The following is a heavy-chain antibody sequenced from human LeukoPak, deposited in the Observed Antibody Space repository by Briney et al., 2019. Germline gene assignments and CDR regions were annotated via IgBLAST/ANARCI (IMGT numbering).Heavy chain of an antibody. D-gene: IGHD1-26*01. J-gene: IGHJ4*02. Sequence: GGSLRLSCVASGFTFSSYAMXXVRQAPGKGXEWVSVISGSGGSTYHADSMKGRFTISRHSSRDTLHLQMNSLRAEDTAVYYCAKTGRGTTTFHYFDYWGQGTLVTVSS. CDR1: GFTFSSYA. V-gene: IGHV3-23*01. CDR2: ISGSGGST. CDR3: AKTGRGTTTFHYFDY.